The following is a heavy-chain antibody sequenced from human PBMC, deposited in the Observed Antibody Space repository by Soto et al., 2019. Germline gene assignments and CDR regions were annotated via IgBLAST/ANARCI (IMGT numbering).Heavy chain of an antibody. CDR1: GGSISSSSYY. Sequence: QLQLQESGPGLVKPSETLSLTCTVSGGSISSSSYYWGWIRQPPGKGLEWIGSIYYSGSTYYNPSLKRPVTISVDSPKNQFCSKLSSLTAAVTAVYYCASHAATLVTTPPLFAYWGQGTLVTVSS. J-gene: IGHJ4*02. CDR3: ASHAATLVTTPPLFAY. CDR2: IYYSGST. V-gene: IGHV4-39*01. D-gene: IGHD4-17*01.